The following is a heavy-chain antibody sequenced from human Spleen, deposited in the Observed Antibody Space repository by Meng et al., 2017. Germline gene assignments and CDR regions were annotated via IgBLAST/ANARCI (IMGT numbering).Heavy chain of an antibody. CDR3: ARGDYSDETGYNYRQIRGLDY. J-gene: IGHJ4*02. CDR1: GFTFTNHW. V-gene: IGHV5-51*01. D-gene: IGHD3-22*01. Sequence: GESLKISCQGSGFTFTNHWMGWVRQMPGKGLEWIGLINPYDSDTRYSPSFEGQVTISADKSTNTAYLQWSSLKASDTAMYYCARGDYSDETGYNYRQIRGLDYWGQGTLVTVSS. CDR2: INPYDSDT.